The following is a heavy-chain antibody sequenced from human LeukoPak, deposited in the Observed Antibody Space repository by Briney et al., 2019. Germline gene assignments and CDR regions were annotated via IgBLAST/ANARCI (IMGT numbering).Heavy chain of an antibody. CDR2: IHRSGNPI. D-gene: IGHD6-13*01. Sequence: GGSLRLSCTASGFTFSGYSFTWTRQAPGKGLEWLSYIHRSGNPIYYRDSVKGRFTISRDNAKNSVYLQMNNLRVDDTAIYFCARDMGVTGADDCWGPGILVTVSS. V-gene: IGHV3-48*01. CDR1: GFTFSGYS. CDR3: ARDMGVTGADDC. J-gene: IGHJ4*02.